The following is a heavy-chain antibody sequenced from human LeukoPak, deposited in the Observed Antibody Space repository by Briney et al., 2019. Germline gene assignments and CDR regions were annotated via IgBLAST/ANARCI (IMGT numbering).Heavy chain of an antibody. Sequence: AGGSLRLSCAASGFTFSSYSMNWVRQAPGKGLEWLANIKTDGSEKYYVDSVKGRFTISRDNANNSLYLQINSLRVEDTAVYFCASYLYWWSDLGFWGQGTLVTVSS. CDR2: IKTDGSEK. D-gene: IGHD2-8*02. V-gene: IGHV3-7*01. CDR1: GFTFSSYS. J-gene: IGHJ4*02. CDR3: ASYLYWWSDLGF.